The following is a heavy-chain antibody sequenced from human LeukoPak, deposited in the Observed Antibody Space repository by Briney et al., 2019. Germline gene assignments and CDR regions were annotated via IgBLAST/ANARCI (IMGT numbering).Heavy chain of an antibody. D-gene: IGHD6-6*01. CDR3: ARGDYSSSSD. CDR2: IYYSGST. CDR1: GGSISSYY. J-gene: IGHJ4*02. Sequence: PSETLFLTCTVSGGSISSYYWSWIRQPPGKGLEWIGYIYYSGSTNYNPSLKSRVTISVDTSKNQFSLKLSSVTAADTAVYYCARGDYSSSSDWGQGTLVTVSS. V-gene: IGHV4-59*01.